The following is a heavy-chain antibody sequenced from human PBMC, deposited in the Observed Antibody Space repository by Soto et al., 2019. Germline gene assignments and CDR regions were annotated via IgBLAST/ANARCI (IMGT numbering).Heavy chain of an antibody. CDR3: ARVQVRRGNGSGYLNGFDI. J-gene: IGHJ3*02. CDR1: GGSFSPYC. V-gene: IGHV4-34*01. CDR2: ICHSGTT. Sequence: SETLSLTCAVSGGSFSPYCWTWIRQSPGKGLEWIGEICHSGTTTYTPSLKSRITISVDTSKNQFSLSLSSVTAADTAVYYCARVQVRRGNGSGYLNGFDIWGQGTMVTVSS. D-gene: IGHD3-3*01.